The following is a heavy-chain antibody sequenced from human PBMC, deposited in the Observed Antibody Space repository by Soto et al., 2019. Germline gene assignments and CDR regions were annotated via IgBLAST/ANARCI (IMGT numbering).Heavy chain of an antibody. J-gene: IGHJ3*02. CDR1: GGTSSSYA. CDR2: IIPIFGTA. Sequence: SVKVSCKASGGTSSSYAISWVRQAPGQGLEWMGGIIPIFGTANYAQKFQGRVTITADESTSTAYMELSSLRSEDTAVYYCARDFGNFDAFDIWGQGTMVTVSS. V-gene: IGHV1-69*13. D-gene: IGHD1-7*01. CDR3: ARDFGNFDAFDI.